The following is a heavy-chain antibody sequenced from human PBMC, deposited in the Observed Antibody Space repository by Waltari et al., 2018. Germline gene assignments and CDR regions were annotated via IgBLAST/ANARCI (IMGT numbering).Heavy chain of an antibody. Sequence: QVQLVQSGAEVKKPGASVKVSCKASGYTFTSYGIGWVRQAAGKGLEWVGSFDPEDGETIYAQKFQGRVTMTEDTSTDTAYMELSSLRSEDTAVYYCATVAREWELPGAFDIWGQGTMVTVSS. CDR2: FDPEDGET. J-gene: IGHJ3*02. CDR1: GYTFTSYG. V-gene: IGHV1-24*01. D-gene: IGHD1-26*01. CDR3: ATVAREWELPGAFDI.